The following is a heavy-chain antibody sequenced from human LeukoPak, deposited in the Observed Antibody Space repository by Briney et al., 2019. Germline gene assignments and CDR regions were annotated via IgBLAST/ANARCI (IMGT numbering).Heavy chain of an antibody. CDR3: ARDPDSSAFDL. J-gene: IGHJ4*02. Sequence: PGGSLRLSCAASGFSISAYWMSWVRQTPEKGLEFVANIKQDGSVKNYMDSLKGRSTISRDNARESLYLEINSLRADDTAVYYCARDPDSSAFDLWGQGALVTVSS. CDR2: IKQDGSVK. V-gene: IGHV3-7*01. CDR1: GFSISAYW.